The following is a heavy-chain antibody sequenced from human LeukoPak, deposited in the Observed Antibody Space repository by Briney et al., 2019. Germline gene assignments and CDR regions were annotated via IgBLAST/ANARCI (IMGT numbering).Heavy chain of an antibody. V-gene: IGHV6-1*01. Sequence: SQTLPLTCAISGDSVSSNSAAWNWIRQSPSRGLEWLGRTYYRSKWNKNYAASVKSRITINPDTSKNQLSLQLNSVTPEDTAVYYCARGYMGTTDYWGQGTQVIVSS. CDR3: ARGYMGTTDY. CDR2: TYYRSKWNK. J-gene: IGHJ4*02. D-gene: IGHD1-7*01. CDR1: GDSVSSNSAA.